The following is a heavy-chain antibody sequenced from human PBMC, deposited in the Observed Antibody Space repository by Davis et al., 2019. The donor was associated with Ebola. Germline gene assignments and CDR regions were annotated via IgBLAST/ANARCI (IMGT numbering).Heavy chain of an antibody. CDR2: ISAYNGNT. D-gene: IGHD1-20*01. V-gene: IGHV1-18*04. J-gene: IGHJ4*02. CDR1: GYTFTSYG. CDR3: ARDNWNDENFDY. Sequence: AALVKVSCKASGYTFTSYGISWVRQAPGQGLEWMGWISAYNGNTNYAQKLQGRVTMTTDTSTSTAYMELRSLRSDDTAVYYCARDNWNDENFDYWGQGTLVTVSS.